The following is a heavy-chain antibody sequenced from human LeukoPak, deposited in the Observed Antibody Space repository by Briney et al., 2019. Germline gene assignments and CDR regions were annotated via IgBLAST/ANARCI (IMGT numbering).Heavy chain of an antibody. CDR1: GFTFSSYS. Sequence: GGSLRLSCAASGFTFSSYSMNWVRQAPGKGLEWVSSISSSSSYIYYADSVKGRFTISRDNAKNSLYLQMNSLRAEDTAVYYYARDWGGYCSGGSCYSLATGWFDPWGQGTLVTVSS. V-gene: IGHV3-21*01. D-gene: IGHD2-15*01. CDR2: ISSSSSYI. J-gene: IGHJ5*02. CDR3: ARDWGGYCSGGSCYSLATGWFDP.